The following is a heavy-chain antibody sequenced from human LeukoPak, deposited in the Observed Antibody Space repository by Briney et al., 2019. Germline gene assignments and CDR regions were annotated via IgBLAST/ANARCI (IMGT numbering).Heavy chain of an antibody. Sequence: ASVKVSCKASGYTFTSYGISWVRQAPGQGLEWMGWISAYNGNTNYAQKLQGRVTMTTDTSTSTAYMELRSLRSDDTAVYYCARDYDILTGLWANWFDPWGQGTLVTVSS. V-gene: IGHV1-18*01. J-gene: IGHJ5*02. CDR2: ISAYNGNT. CDR3: ARDYDILTGLWANWFDP. D-gene: IGHD3-9*01. CDR1: GYTFTSYG.